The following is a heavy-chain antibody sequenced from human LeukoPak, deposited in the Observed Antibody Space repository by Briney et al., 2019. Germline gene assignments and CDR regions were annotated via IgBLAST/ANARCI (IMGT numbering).Heavy chain of an antibody. Sequence: SETLSLTCTVSGGSISSYYWSWIRQPPGKGLEWIGYLYYSGSTNYNPSLKSRVTISVDTSKNQFSLKLSSVTAADTAVYYCAGDAPAKEGDYYYGMDVWGQGTTVTVS. CDR1: GGSISSYY. J-gene: IGHJ6*02. D-gene: IGHD2-2*01. CDR3: AGDAPAKEGDYYYGMDV. CDR2: LYYSGST. V-gene: IGHV4-59*01.